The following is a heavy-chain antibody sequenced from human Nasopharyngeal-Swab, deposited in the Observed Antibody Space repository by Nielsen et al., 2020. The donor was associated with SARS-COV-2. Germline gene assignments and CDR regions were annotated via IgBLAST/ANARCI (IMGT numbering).Heavy chain of an antibody. Sequence: GESLKISCAASGFTFSSYWMCWVRQAPGKGLEWVANIKQDGSEKYYVDSVKGRFTISRDNAKNSLYLQMNSLRAEDTAVYYCASLNPMRYWGQGTLVTVSS. CDR2: IKQDGSEK. D-gene: IGHD3-22*01. V-gene: IGHV3-7*05. J-gene: IGHJ4*02. CDR1: GFTFSSYW. CDR3: ASLNPMRY.